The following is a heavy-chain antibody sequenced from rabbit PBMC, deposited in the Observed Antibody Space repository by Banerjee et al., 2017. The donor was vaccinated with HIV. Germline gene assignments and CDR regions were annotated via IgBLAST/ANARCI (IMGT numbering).Heavy chain of an antibody. CDR1: GLDFSSSYW. CDR2: IYPGDDTT. J-gene: IGHJ4*01. CDR3: ARYTSGWNYFNL. V-gene: IGHV1S45*01. D-gene: IGHD4-1*01. Sequence: QEQLVEYGGDLVQPEGSLTLTCKASGLDFSSSYWIFWVRQAPGKGLEWIACIYPGDDTTYYASWAKGRFTISKTSSTTMTLQMTSLTAADTATYFCARYTSGWNYFNLWGPGTLVTVS.